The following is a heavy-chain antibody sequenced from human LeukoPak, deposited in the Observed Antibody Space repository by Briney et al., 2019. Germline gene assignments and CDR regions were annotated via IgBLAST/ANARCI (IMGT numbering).Heavy chain of an antibody. Sequence: SETLSLTCTVSGGSISSYYWSWIRQPPGKGLEWIGYIYYSGSTNYNPSLKSRATISVDTSKNQFSLRLTSVTAADTAVYYCARQTGSGLFILPGGQGTLVTVSS. J-gene: IGHJ4*02. V-gene: IGHV4-59*08. CDR3: ARQTGSGLFILP. D-gene: IGHD3/OR15-3a*01. CDR1: GGSISSYY. CDR2: IYYSGST.